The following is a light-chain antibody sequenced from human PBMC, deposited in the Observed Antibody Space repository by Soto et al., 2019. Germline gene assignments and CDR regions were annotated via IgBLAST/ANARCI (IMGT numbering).Light chain of an antibody. CDR1: QSISNS. CDR3: QQSYSTPPT. V-gene: IGKV1-39*01. CDR2: TTS. Sequence: DIQMTQSPSSLSASVGDRVTITCRASQSISNSLNWYQQKPGKAPDLLIYTTSSLQSGVPSRFSGSGSGTDFTLTISSLQPEDFPTYYCQQSYSTPPTFGGGTNVEIK. J-gene: IGKJ4*01.